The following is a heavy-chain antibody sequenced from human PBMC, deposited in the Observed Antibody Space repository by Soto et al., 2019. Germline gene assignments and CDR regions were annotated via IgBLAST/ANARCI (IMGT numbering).Heavy chain of an antibody. V-gene: IGHV4-4*07. D-gene: IGHD6-19*01. Sequence: QVHLQESGPGLVKPSETLSLTCSVFGDSISRYYWSWIRQPAGKGLEFIGRIYNSGIINYNPSLASRVTMSVDAASILISLQLISPTAPYSVLHYRFRSASCAAVDYFGYRSPGTLAT. CDR3: FRSASCAAVDYFGY. CDR2: IYNSGII. CDR1: GDSISRYY. J-gene: IGHJ4*02.